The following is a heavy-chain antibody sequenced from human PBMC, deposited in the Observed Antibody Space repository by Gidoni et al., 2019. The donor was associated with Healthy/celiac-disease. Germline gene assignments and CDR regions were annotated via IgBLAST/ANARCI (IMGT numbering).Heavy chain of an antibody. CDR2: NGTAGDT. D-gene: IGHD1-1*01. V-gene: IGHV3-13*01. CDR3: ARGNGKLHGGIDY. J-gene: IGHJ4*02. CDR1: VFTFSSYD. Sequence: EVQLVESGGGLVQPGGSPRISCASAVFTFSSYDMHWLRRATGKGLELVSANGTAGDTYYPGSGKSRFTNARENAKNSLYLQMDSLRAGDAAVYYCARGNGKLHGGIDYWGQGTLVTVSS.